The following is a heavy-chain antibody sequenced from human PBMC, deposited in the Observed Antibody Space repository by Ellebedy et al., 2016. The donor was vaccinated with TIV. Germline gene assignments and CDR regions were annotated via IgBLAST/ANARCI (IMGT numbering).Heavy chain of an antibody. CDR2: TYSGGTT. D-gene: IGHD1-26*01. Sequence: GESLKISCTASGFTVTSNYMNWIRQAPGKGLEWVSVTYSGGTTYYADSVKGRFIISRDNSKNTVFLQMNSLRAEDTSVYYCARDVGGIYYYGMDVWGQGTTVTVSS. V-gene: IGHV3-66*01. CDR3: ARDVGGIYYYGMDV. J-gene: IGHJ6*02. CDR1: GFTVTSNY.